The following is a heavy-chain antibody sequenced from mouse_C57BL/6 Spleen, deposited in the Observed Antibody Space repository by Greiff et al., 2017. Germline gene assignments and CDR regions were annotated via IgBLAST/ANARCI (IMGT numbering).Heavy chain of an antibody. CDR3: ARHRGVADYWYFDV. CDR2: IWSDGST. CDR1: GFSLTSYG. J-gene: IGHJ1*03. Sequence: VKLVESGPGLVAPSQSLSITCTVSGFSLTSYGVHWVRQPPGKGLEWLVVIWSDGSTTYNSALKSRLSISKDNSKSQVFLKMNSLQTDDTAMYDGARHRGVADYWYFDVWGTGTTVTVAS. V-gene: IGHV2-6-1*01. D-gene: IGHD1-1*01.